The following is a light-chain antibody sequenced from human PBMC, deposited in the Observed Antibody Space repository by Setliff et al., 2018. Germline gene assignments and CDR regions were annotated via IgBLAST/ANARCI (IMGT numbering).Light chain of an antibody. CDR1: SSDVGGYNY. Sequence: QSVLTQPRSVSGSPGQSVTISCTGTSSDVGGYNYVSWYQQHPGKAPKLMIYDVSKRPSGVSNRFSGSKSGNTASLTISGLQAEDEADYYCSSYTSSSLYVFGTGTKVTVL. CDR3: SSYTSSSLYV. V-gene: IGLV2-14*01. CDR2: DVS. J-gene: IGLJ1*01.